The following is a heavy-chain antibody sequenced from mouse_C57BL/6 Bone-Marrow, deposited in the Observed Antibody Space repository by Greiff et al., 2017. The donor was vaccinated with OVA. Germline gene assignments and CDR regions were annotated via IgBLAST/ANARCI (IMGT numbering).Heavy chain of an antibody. CDR1: GFSLTSYG. J-gene: IGHJ4*01. V-gene: IGHV2-6*01. Sequence: VKLKQSGPGLVAPSQSLSITCTVSGFSLTSYGVDWVRQSPGKGLEWLGVIWGVGSTNYNSALKSRLSISKDNSKSQVFLKMNSLQTDDTAMYYCASEGYYGSSYGAMDYWGQGTSVTVSS. CDR2: IWGVGST. D-gene: IGHD1-1*01. CDR3: ASEGYYGSSYGAMDY.